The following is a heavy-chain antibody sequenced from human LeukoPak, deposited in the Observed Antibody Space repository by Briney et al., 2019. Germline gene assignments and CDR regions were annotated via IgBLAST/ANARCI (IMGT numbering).Heavy chain of an antibody. Sequence: GGSLLLSCAASGFTFISYVMSWVRQAPGKGLEWVSIINSDGTTYYADSVKGRITISRDNSKNTLYLQINSLRAEDTAIYYCMKYKTTVTTRAACDPWGQGTLVTVSS. CDR1: GFTFISYV. CDR2: INSDGTT. J-gene: IGHJ5*02. V-gene: IGHV3-23*01. D-gene: IGHD4-17*01. CDR3: MKYKTTVTTRAACDP.